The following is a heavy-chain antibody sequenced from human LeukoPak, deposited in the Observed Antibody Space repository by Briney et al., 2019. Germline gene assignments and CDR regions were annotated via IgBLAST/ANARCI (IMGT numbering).Heavy chain of an antibody. CDR1: GDSVTSNSAV. CDR3: ARDAINPGWFDP. CDR2: TYYRSQWYS. J-gene: IGHJ5*02. Sequence: SQTLSLTCAISGDSVTSNSAVWNWIRQSPLRGLEWLGRTYYRSQWYSDYAVSVKSRITINPDTSKNHLSLQLHSVTPEDTAVYYCARDAINPGWFDPWGQGTLVTVSS. V-gene: IGHV6-1*01.